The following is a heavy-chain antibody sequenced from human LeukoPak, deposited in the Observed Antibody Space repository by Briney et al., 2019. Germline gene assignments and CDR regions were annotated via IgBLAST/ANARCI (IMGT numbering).Heavy chain of an antibody. Sequence: GASVKVSCKASGYTFTGYYMHWVRQAPGQGLEWMGWINPNTGGTNYAQKFQGRVTMTRDTSISTAFMELRSLISDDTAVYYCARNSVITIFGVVTSLPASDYWGQGTLVTVSS. CDR1: GYTFTGYY. V-gene: IGHV1-2*02. D-gene: IGHD3-3*01. J-gene: IGHJ4*02. CDR3: ARNSVITIFGVVTSLPASDY. CDR2: INPNTGGT.